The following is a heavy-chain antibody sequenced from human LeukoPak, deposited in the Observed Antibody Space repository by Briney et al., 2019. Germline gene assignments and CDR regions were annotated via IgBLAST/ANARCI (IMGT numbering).Heavy chain of an antibody. Sequence: GESLKISCKGSGYSFTSYWIGWVRQMPGKGLEWMGIIYPGDSGTRYSPSFQGQVTISADKSISTAYLQWSSLKASDTAMYYCARHGPDYYDSSGYYWAHYFDYWDQGTLVTVSS. CDR3: ARHGPDYYDSSGYYWAHYFDY. D-gene: IGHD3-22*01. V-gene: IGHV5-51*01. CDR2: IYPGDSGT. J-gene: IGHJ4*02. CDR1: GYSFTSYW.